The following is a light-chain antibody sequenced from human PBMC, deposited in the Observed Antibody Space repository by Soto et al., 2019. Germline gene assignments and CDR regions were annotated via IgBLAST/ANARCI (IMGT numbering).Light chain of an antibody. V-gene: IGKV1-5*03. J-gene: IGKJ2*03. CDR1: QTIGAR. CDR2: AAS. Sequence: DIQMTQSPSTLSASVGDSVTITCRASQTIGARLAWYQQRPGKAPSLLMYAASTLENGVPLRFSGSGSGTEFTLTIGSLQPDDFATYYCQQYNDLPFSFGQGTKPEI. CDR3: QQYNDLPFS.